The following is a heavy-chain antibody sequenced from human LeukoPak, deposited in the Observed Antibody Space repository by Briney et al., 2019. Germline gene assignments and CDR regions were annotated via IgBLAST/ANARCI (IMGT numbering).Heavy chain of an antibody. Sequence: PGGSLRLSCAASGLTFSSYWMSWVRQAPGKGLEWVANIKQDGSEKHYVDSVTGRFTIPRDNTKNSLYLQMNSLRADDTAVYYCARDVAGPPQEAFDIWGQGTMVTVSS. CDR3: ARDVAGPPQEAFDI. V-gene: IGHV3-7*01. J-gene: IGHJ3*02. CDR2: IKQDGSEK. CDR1: GLTFSSYW.